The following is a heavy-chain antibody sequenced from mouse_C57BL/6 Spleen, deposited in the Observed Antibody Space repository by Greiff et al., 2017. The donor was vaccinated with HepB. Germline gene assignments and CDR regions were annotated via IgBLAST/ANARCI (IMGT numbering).Heavy chain of an antibody. V-gene: IGHV5-6*01. Sequence: EVKLVESGGDLVKPGGSLKLSCAASGFTFSSYGMSWVRQTPDKRLEWVATISSGGSYTYYPDSVKGRFTISGDNAKNTLYLQMSSLKSEDTAMYYCARPIYDGYPFDVWGTGTTVTVSS. CDR3: ARPIYDGYPFDV. J-gene: IGHJ1*03. CDR2: ISSGGSYT. CDR1: GFTFSSYG. D-gene: IGHD2-3*01.